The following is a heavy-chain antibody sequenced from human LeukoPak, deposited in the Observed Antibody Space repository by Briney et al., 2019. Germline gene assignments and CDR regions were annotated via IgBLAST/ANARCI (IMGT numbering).Heavy chain of an antibody. D-gene: IGHD3-22*01. CDR2: INPNSGGT. CDR3: ARAWGNYYDSSGYSD. Sequence: ASVKVSCKGSGYTFTGYYMHWVRQAPGQGLEWMGWINPNSGGTNYAQKFQGWVTMTRDTSISTAYMELSRLRSDDTAVYYCARAWGNYYDSSGYSDWGQGTLVTVSS. J-gene: IGHJ4*02. V-gene: IGHV1-2*04. CDR1: GYTFTGYY.